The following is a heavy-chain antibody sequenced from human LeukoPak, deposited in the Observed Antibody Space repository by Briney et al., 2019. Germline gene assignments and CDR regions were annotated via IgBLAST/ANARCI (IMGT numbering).Heavy chain of an antibody. Sequence: ASVKVSCKASGYTFTSYGISWVRQAPGQGLEWMGWISAYNGNTNYAQKLQGRVTMTTDTSTSTAYVELRSLRSDDTAVYYCARDPIAVAGTGWFDPWGQGTLVTVSS. V-gene: IGHV1-18*01. CDR3: ARDPIAVAGTGWFDP. D-gene: IGHD6-19*01. J-gene: IGHJ5*02. CDR2: ISAYNGNT. CDR1: GYTFTSYG.